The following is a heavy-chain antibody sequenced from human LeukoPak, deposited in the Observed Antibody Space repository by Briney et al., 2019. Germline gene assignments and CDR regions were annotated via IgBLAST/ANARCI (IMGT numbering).Heavy chain of an antibody. D-gene: IGHD3-10*01. CDR2: ISKDGSKR. CDR3: ARDRSRLLFWIGVVDN. V-gene: IGHV3-30-3*01. J-gene: IGHJ4*02. Sequence: GGSLRLSCTASGFTFSTYAMHWVRQAPGKGLEWMTVISKDGSKRVSTDSVRGRFTISRDNVKNTLYLQMNSLRVEDTAVYYCARDRSRLLFWIGVVDNWGQGTLVTVSS. CDR1: GFTFSTYA.